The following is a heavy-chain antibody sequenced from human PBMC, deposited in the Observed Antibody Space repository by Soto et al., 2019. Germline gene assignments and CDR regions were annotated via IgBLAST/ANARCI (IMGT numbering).Heavy chain of an antibody. CDR1: GGSISSGGYS. CDR2: IYHSGST. Sequence: SETLSLTCAVSGGSISSGGYSWSWIRQPPGKGLEWIGYIYHSGSTYYNPSLKSRVTISVDRSKNQFSLKLSSVTAADTAVYYCARDSLITMVRGVKQYYSYGMDVSGPGTTVTVSS. D-gene: IGHD3-10*01. CDR3: ARDSLITMVRGVKQYYSYGMDV. J-gene: IGHJ6*02. V-gene: IGHV4-30-2*01.